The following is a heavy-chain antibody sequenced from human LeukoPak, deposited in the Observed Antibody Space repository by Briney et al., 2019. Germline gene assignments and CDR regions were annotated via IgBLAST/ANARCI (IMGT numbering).Heavy chain of an antibody. V-gene: IGHV1-2*02. CDR2: INPNSGGT. Sequence: SVKVSCKVSGDTFTGYHLHWVRQAPGQGNEWMGWINPNSGGTTYAQKFQSRVTMTTETSISTAYTQLRRLRSDDSAVYYCSRYSAFYYWGERTLVSVSS. D-gene: IGHD2-21*01. CDR1: GDTFTGYH. CDR3: SRYSAFYY. J-gene: IGHJ4*02.